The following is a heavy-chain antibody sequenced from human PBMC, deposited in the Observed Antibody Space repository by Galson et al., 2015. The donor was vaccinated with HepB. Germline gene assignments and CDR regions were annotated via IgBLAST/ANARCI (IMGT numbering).Heavy chain of an antibody. D-gene: IGHD2-2*01. V-gene: IGHV3-53*01. J-gene: IGHJ6*02. Sequence: SLRLSCAASGFTVSSNYMSWVRQAPGKGLEWVSVIYSGGSTYYADSVKGRFTISRDNSKNTLYLQMNSLRAEDTAVYYCARDRGFRTEVPAAMPARENYYYGMDVWGQGTTVTVSS. CDR1: GFTVSSNY. CDR2: IYSGGST. CDR3: ARDRGFRTEVPAAMPARENYYYGMDV.